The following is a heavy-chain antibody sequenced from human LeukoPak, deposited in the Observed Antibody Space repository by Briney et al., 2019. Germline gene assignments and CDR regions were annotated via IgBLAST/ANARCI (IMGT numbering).Heavy chain of an antibody. CDR1: GYTFTSYY. J-gene: IGHJ4*02. CDR3: ARVSGYDNGFDY. V-gene: IGHV1-46*01. CDR2: INPSGGST. D-gene: IGHD5-12*01. Sequence: VSVKVSCKASGYTFTSYYLHWVRQAPGQGLEWMGIINPSGGSTSNAQKFQGRVTLTRDTSTSTVYMELSSLRSEDTAVYYCARVSGYDNGFDYWGQGTLVTVSS.